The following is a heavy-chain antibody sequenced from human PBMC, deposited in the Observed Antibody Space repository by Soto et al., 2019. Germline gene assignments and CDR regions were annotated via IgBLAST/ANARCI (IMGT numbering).Heavy chain of an antibody. J-gene: IGHJ4*01. D-gene: IGHD3-16*01. CDR3: ASGWGNFLH. CDR1: GFTFSNSY. V-gene: IGHV3-7*01. CDR2: INQNGGEK. Sequence: EVRLVESGGGLVQPGGSLRLSCAASGFTFSNSYMSWVRQAPGKGLEWVADINQNGGEKYYVDSVKGRFTISRDNAKYSLYLQMSSLRAEDTAVYFCASGWGNFLHWCHGTLVTVSS.